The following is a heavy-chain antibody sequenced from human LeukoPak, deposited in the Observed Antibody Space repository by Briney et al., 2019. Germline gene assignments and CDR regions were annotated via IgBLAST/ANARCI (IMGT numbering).Heavy chain of an antibody. CDR3: ARDRGGFDS. Sequence: SQTLSLTCNISGDSVSSHTAAWHWIRQSPSRGLEWLGRTYYRSTWSTDYAVSVQSRMTINPDTSRNHFSLQLSSVTPEDTAVYYCARDRGGFDSWGQGTLVTVSS. CDR2: TYYRSTWST. J-gene: IGHJ5*01. CDR1: GDSVSSHTAA. V-gene: IGHV6-1*01. D-gene: IGHD3-10*01.